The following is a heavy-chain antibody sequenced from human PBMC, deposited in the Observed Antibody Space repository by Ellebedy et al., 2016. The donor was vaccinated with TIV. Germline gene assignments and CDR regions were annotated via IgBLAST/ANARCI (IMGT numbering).Heavy chain of an antibody. CDR2: ISGSGGST. CDR3: AKALHLAAASIFDY. V-gene: IGHV3-23*01. J-gene: IGHJ4*02. D-gene: IGHD6-13*01. Sequence: GESLKISCAASGFTFSSYGMHWVRQAPGKGLEWVSAISGSGGSTYYADSVKGRFTISRDNSKNTLYLQMNSLRAEDTAVYYCAKALHLAAASIFDYWGQGTLVTVSS. CDR1: GFTFSSYG.